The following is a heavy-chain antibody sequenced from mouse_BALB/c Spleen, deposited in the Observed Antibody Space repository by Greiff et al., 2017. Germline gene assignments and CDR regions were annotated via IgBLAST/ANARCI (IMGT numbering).Heavy chain of an antibody. CDR3: ARSGGNYVIYAMDY. V-gene: IGHV3-2*02. CDR1: GYSITSDYA. Sequence: EVHLVESGPGLVKPSQSLSLTCTVTGYSITSDYAWNWIRQFPGNKLEWMGYISYSGSTSYNPSLKSRISITRDTSKNQFFLQLNSVTTEDTATYYCARSGGNYVIYAMDYWGQGTSVTVSS. D-gene: IGHD2-1*01. J-gene: IGHJ4*01. CDR2: ISYSGST.